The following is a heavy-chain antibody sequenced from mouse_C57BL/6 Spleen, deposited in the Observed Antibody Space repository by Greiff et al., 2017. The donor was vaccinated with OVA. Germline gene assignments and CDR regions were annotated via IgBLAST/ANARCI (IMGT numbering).Heavy chain of an antibody. CDR1: GYAFTNYL. CDR3: ERERNIGGFFAY. Sequence: VQRVESGAELVRPGTSVKVSCKASGYAFTNYLIEWVKQRPGQGLEWIGVINPGSGGTNYNEKFKGKATLTADKSSSTAYMQLSSLTSEDSAVYFCERERNIGGFFAYGGQGTLVTVSA. V-gene: IGHV1-54*01. CDR2: INPGSGGT. J-gene: IGHJ3*01. D-gene: IGHD2-14*01.